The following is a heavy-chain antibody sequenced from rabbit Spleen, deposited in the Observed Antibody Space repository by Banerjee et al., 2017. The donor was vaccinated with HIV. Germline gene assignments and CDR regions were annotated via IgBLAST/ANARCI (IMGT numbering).Heavy chain of an antibody. J-gene: IGHJ4*01. V-gene: IGHV1S45*01. CDR1: GFDFSSGYD. D-gene: IGHD8-1*01. Sequence: QEQLVESGGGLVKPEGSLTLTCTASGFDFSSGYDMSWVRQAPGKGLEWIGFIYTGNGKNYYASWAKGRFTISKTSSTTVTLQVTRLTAADTASYFWTRYDGSGHYIDGYFNLWGQGTLVTVS. CDR3: TRYDGSGHYIDGYFNL. CDR2: IYTGNGKN.